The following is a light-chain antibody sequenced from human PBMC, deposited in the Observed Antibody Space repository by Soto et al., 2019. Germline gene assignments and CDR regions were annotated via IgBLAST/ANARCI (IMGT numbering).Light chain of an antibody. CDR2: DVT. CDR1: SSDVGGYSH. V-gene: IGLV2-11*01. Sequence: QSALTQPRSVSGSPGQSVTISCTGSSSDVGGYSHVSWFQQHPGKAPKLMIYDVTKRPSGVPDRFSGSKSGNTASLTISGLQAEDESDYYCSSFTSSHTYVFGTGTKLTVL. CDR3: SSFTSSHTYV. J-gene: IGLJ1*01.